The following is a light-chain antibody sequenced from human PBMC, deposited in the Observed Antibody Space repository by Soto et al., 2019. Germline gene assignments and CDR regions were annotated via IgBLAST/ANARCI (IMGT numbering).Light chain of an antibody. Sequence: EIVMTQSPATLSVSPGERATLSCRASQSVSSNLAWYQQKPGQTPKLLIYVASTGATGIPARFSGSGSGTEFTLTISSLQAEDCAVYYCQQYNVWPLTFGGGTKVEFK. CDR3: QQYNVWPLT. CDR1: QSVSSN. CDR2: VAS. J-gene: IGKJ4*01. V-gene: IGKV3-15*01.